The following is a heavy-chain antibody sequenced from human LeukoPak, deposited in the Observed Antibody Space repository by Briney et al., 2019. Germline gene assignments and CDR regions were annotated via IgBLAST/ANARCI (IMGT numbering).Heavy chain of an antibody. J-gene: IGHJ5*02. Sequence: SETLSLTCTVSGAFISSGGFYWSWIGQHPGKGLEWIGYIYYSGSTYYNPSFRSRITMSLDTSKNQFSLNLNSVTAADTAVYYCARGPIGSYGGYVPWGQGTLVTVSS. CDR1: GAFISSGGFY. D-gene: IGHD5-12*01. CDR3: ARGPIGSYGGYVP. V-gene: IGHV4-31*03. CDR2: IYYSGST.